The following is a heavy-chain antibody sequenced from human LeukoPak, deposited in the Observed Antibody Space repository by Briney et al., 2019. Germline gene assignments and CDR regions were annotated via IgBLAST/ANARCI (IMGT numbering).Heavy chain of an antibody. CDR1: GGTFSSYA. CDR2: IIPIFGTA. CDR3: ASGVWSTTSTTPY. Sequence: SVKVSCKASGGTFSSYAISWVRQAPGQGLEWMGGIIPIFGTANYAQRFQGRVTITADESTSTAYMELSRLRSDDTAVYYCASGVWSTTSTTPYWGQGTLVTVSS. V-gene: IGHV1-69*01. J-gene: IGHJ4*02. D-gene: IGHD3-3*01.